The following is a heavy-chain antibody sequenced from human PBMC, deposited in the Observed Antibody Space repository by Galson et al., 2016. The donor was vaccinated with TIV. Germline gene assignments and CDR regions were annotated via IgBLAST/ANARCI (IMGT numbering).Heavy chain of an antibody. CDR1: GKPLSELS. V-gene: IGHV1-24*01. CDR3: TTSPPLELRDKYYYSGMDV. Sequence: SVKVSCKVSGKPLSELSMHWVRQAPGKGLEWMGGFDPEDGETISAQKFQGLVTMAEDTSTDTAYMELSSLTSEDTAVYYCTTSPPLELRDKYYYSGMDVWGQGTTITVSS. J-gene: IGHJ6*02. CDR2: FDPEDGET. D-gene: IGHD3-3*01.